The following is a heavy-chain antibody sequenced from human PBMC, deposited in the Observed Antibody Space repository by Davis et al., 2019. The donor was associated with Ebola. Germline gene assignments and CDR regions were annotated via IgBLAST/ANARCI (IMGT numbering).Heavy chain of an antibody. Sequence: PGGSLRLSCAASGFTFSTYAMGWVRQAPGKGLEWVSYISSSGSTIYYADSVKGRFTISRDNAKNSLYLQMNSLRAEDTAVYYCAKDKFQWRNGLLDYWGQGTLVTVSS. J-gene: IGHJ4*02. CDR3: AKDKFQWRNGLLDY. V-gene: IGHV3-11*01. CDR2: ISSSGSTI. D-gene: IGHD6-19*01. CDR1: GFTFSTYA.